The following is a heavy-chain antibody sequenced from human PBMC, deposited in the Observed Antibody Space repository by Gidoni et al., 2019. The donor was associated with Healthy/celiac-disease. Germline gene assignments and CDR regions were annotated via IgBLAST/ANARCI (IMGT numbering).Heavy chain of an antibody. J-gene: IGHJ6*04. V-gene: IGHV3-15*07. CDR3: TTDSTDYYGMDV. Sequence: EVQLVESGGGLVKPGGSLRLSCAASGFTFRNAWMNWVRQAQGKGLEWVGRIKSKTDGGTTDYAAPVKGRFTISRDDSKNTLYLQMNSLKTEDTAVYYCTTDSTDYYGMDVWGKGTTVTVSS. CDR1: GFTFRNAW. CDR2: IKSKTDGGTT. D-gene: IGHD3-3*02.